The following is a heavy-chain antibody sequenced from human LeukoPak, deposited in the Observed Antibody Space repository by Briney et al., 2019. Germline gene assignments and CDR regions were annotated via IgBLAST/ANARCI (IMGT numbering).Heavy chain of an antibody. V-gene: IGHV4-4*07. CDR3: ASRTRNSGSPTDLYYYYMDV. CDR2: IYTSGST. D-gene: IGHD1-26*01. Sequence: SETLSLTCTVSGGSISSYYWSWIRQPAGKGLEWIGRIYTSGSTNYNPSLKSRVTMSVDTSKNQFSLKLSSVTAADTAVYYCASRTRNSGSPTDLYYYYMDVWGKGTTVTVSS. CDR1: GGSISSYY. J-gene: IGHJ6*03.